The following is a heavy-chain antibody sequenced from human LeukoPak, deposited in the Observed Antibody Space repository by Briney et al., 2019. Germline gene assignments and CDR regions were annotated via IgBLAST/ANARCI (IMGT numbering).Heavy chain of an antibody. D-gene: IGHD1-14*01. CDR2: ISYSGST. J-gene: IGHJ4*02. CDR1: GGSISSYY. CDR3: AREFNLDY. V-gene: IGHV4-59*01. Sequence: SETLSLTCTVSGGSISSYYWSWIRQPPGKGLEWIGYISYSGSTNYNPSLKSRVTISVDTSKNQFSLKLSSVTAADTAVYYCAREFNLDYWGRGTLVTVSS.